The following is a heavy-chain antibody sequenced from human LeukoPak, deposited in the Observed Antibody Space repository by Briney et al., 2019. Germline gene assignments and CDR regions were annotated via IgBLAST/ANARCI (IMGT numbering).Heavy chain of an antibody. Sequence: SETLSLTSAVYGGSFSGYYWSWIRQPPGKGLEWIGEINHSGSTNYNPSLKSRVTISVDTSKNQFSLKLSSVTAADTAVYYCARFLPRYGKGLDYWGQGTLVTVSS. V-gene: IGHV4-34*01. CDR3: ARFLPRYGKGLDY. J-gene: IGHJ4*02. CDR1: GGSFSGYY. CDR2: INHSGST. D-gene: IGHD4-17*01.